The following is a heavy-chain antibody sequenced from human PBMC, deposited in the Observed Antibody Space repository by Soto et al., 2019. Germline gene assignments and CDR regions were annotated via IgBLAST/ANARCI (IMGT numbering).Heavy chain of an antibody. J-gene: IGHJ6*01. CDR3: ARDDYSNYYGMDV. Sequence: SVKVSCKASGGTFCSYAISWVRQAPGQGLERMGGIIPIFGTASYAQKFQGSDTISADESTSTVYMELSSLRSEQTAVYFWARDDYSNYYGMDVLGQGTTGNVSS. V-gene: IGHV1-69*13. CDR1: GGTFCSYA. D-gene: IGHD4-4*01. CDR2: IIPIFGTA.